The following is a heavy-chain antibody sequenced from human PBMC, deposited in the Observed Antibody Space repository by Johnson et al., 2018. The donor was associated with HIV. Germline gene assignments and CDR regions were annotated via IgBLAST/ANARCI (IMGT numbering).Heavy chain of an antibody. CDR1: GFTFSSHW. CDR2: IKQDGSEK. J-gene: IGHJ3*01. V-gene: IGHV3-7*03. CDR3: ARGGLGFQNIHDPFDV. D-gene: IGHD1/OR15-1a*01. Sequence: VQLVESGGGLVQPGGSLRLSCAASGFTFSSHWMSWVRQAPGKGLEWVANIKQDGSEKYYADSVKGRFTISRDNSKNTLSLQMNRLRAEDTALYYCARGGLGFQNIHDPFDVWGQGTMVTVSS.